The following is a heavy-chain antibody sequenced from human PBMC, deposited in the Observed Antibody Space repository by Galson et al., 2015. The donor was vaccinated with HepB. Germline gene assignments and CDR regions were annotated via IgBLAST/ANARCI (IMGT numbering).Heavy chain of an antibody. V-gene: IGHV3-21*01. Sequence: SLRLSCAASGFTFSTYSMNWVRQAPGKGLEWVSSISSSSSYIYYADSVKGRFTISRDNAKNSLYLQMNSLRAEDTAVYYCARDSNYCSSTSCSMVAPDAFDIWGQGTMVTVSS. CDR1: GFTFSTYS. D-gene: IGHD2-2*01. CDR3: ARDSNYCSSTSCSMVAPDAFDI. J-gene: IGHJ3*02. CDR2: ISSSSSYI.